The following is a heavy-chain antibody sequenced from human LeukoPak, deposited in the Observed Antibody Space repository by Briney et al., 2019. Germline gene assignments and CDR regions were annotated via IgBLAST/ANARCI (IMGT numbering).Heavy chain of an antibody. CDR3: ARAPDDYDFWSGYYTTWRYFDY. Sequence: GGSLRLSCAASGFTFSSYWMSWVRQAPGKGLEWVANIKQDGSEKYYVDSVKGRFTISRDNAKNSLYLQMNGLRAEDTAVYYCARAPDDYDFWSGYYTTWRYFDYWGQGTLVTVSS. V-gene: IGHV3-7*01. CDR1: GFTFSSYW. D-gene: IGHD3-3*01. CDR2: IKQDGSEK. J-gene: IGHJ4*02.